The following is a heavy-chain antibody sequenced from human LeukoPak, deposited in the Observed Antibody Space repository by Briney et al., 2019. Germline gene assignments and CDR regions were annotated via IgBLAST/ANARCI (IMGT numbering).Heavy chain of an antibody. Sequence: ASVKVSCKASGYTFTSYAMHWVRQAPGQRLEWMGWINAGNGNTKYSQKFQGRVTITRDTAASTAYMELSSLRSEDTAVYYCARDHAYLGMDVWGQGTTVTVSS. V-gene: IGHV1-3*01. J-gene: IGHJ6*02. CDR1: GYTFTSYA. CDR2: INAGNGNT. D-gene: IGHD2-2*01. CDR3: ARDHAYLGMDV.